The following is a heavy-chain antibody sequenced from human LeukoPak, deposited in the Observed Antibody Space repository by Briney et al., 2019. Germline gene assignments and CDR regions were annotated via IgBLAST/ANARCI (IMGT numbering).Heavy chain of an antibody. V-gene: IGHV3-23*01. CDR1: GFTFSSYA. J-gene: IGHJ6*02. CDR2: ISGSGGGT. Sequence: PGGSLRLSCAASGFTFSSYAMSWVCQTPGKGLEWVSAISGSGGGTYYADSVKGRFTISRDNSKNTLFLQMNSLRAEDTAPYYCAKSVAIYFYYGLDVWGQGTTVAVSS. D-gene: IGHD3-3*01. CDR3: AKSVAIYFYYGLDV.